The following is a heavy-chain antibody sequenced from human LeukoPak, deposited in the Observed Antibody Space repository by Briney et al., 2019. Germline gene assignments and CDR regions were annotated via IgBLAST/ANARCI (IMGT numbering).Heavy chain of an antibody. J-gene: IGHJ5*02. Sequence: PGGSLRLSCAASGFTFSSYWMHWVRQAPGKGLVWVSRINSDGSSTSYADSVKGRFTISRDNAKNTLYLQMNSLRAGDTAVYYCARDQNSRYYDILTGYYENNWFDPWGQGTLVTVSS. D-gene: IGHD3-9*01. V-gene: IGHV3-74*01. CDR1: GFTFSSYW. CDR2: INSDGSST. CDR3: ARDQNSRYYDILTGYYENNWFDP.